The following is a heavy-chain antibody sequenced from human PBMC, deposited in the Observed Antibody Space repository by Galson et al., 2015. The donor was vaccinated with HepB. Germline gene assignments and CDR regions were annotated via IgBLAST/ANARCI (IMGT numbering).Heavy chain of an antibody. V-gene: IGHV1-46*01. J-gene: IGHJ3*02. CDR2: INPSGGST. CDR1: GYTFTSYY. D-gene: IGHD3-22*01. CDR3: AREWAAQIVVVEESAFDI. Sequence: SVKVSCKASGYTFTSYYMHWVRQAPGQGLEWMGIINPSGGSTSYAQKFQGRVTMTRDTSTSTVYMELSSLRSEDTAVYYCAREWAAQIVVVEESAFDIWGQGTMVTVSS.